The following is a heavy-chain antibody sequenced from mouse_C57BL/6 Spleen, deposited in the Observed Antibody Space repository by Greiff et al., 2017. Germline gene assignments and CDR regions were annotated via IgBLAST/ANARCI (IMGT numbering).Heavy chain of an antibody. CDR1: GYTFTGYC. V-gene: IGHV1-7*01. CDR2: INPSSGYT. CDR3: SRGTAYDYPGFAY. D-gene: IGHD2-4*01. J-gene: IGHJ3*01. Sequence: QVQLQQSGAELAKPGASVKLSCKASGYTFTGYCMHWVKQRPGQGLEWIGYINPSSGYTNYKQKFKDKATLTADKASSTAYMQLSSLTYEDSAVYYCSRGTAYDYPGFAYWGQGTLVTVSA.